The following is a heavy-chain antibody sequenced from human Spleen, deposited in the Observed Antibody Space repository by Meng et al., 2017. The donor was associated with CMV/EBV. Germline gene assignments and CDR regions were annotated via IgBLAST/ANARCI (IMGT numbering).Heavy chain of an antibody. CDR3: ARGGYSGYESKSYYFDY. D-gene: IGHD5-12*01. V-gene: IGHV3-21*01. Sequence: FTFSSVNMNWVRQAPGKGLEWVSYISSSSSYKYYAGAVRSRFTISRDNAKNSLSLQMNSLRAEDTAVYYCARGGYSGYESKSYYFDYWGQGTLVTVSS. J-gene: IGHJ4*02. CDR1: FTFSSVN. CDR2: ISSSSSYK.